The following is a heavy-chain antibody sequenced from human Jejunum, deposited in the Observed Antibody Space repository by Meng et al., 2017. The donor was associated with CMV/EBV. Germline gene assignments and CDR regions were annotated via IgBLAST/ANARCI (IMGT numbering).Heavy chain of an antibody. Sequence: TFTHYAVTWVRQAPGKGLEWVSGIEGNGVTTYYADSVKGRFTISRDNSKNTVYLQMNNLRAEDTAVYYCAKVNEASGLVSSYLDCWGQGTPVTVSS. CDR3: AKVNEASGLVSSYLDC. D-gene: IGHD6-19*01. J-gene: IGHJ4*02. V-gene: IGHV3-23*01. CDR1: TFTHYA. CDR2: IEGNGVTT.